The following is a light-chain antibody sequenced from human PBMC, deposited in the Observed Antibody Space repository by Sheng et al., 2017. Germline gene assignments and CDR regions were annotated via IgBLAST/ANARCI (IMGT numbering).Light chain of an antibody. CDR3: QSYDNSAWV. J-gene: IGLJ3*02. CDR2: EDN. V-gene: IGLV6-57*01. Sequence: FMLTQPHSVSESPGKTITISCTHTSGSIATNYVQWYQQRPGSSPTTVIYEDNQRPSGVPDRFSGSIDTSSNSVSLTISGLKTEDEADYYCQSYDNSAWVFGGGTKLTIL. CDR1: SGSIATNY.